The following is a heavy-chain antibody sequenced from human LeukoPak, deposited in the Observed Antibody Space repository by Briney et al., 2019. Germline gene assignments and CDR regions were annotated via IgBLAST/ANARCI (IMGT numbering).Heavy chain of an antibody. V-gene: IGHV6-1*01. J-gene: IGHJ5*02. D-gene: IGHD5-18*01. CDR2: TYYRSKWYN. CDR1: GDSVSSNSAA. CDR3: ARAVDTAMVAGYNWFDP. Sequence: SQTLSLTCAISGDSVSSNSAAWNWIRQSPPRGLEWLGRTYYRSKWYNDYAVSVKSRITINPDTSKNQFSLQLNSVTPEDTAVYYCARAVDTAMVAGYNWFDPWGQGTLVTVSS.